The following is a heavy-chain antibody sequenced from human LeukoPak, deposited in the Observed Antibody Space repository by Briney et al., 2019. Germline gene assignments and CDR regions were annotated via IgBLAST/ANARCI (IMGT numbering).Heavy chain of an antibody. CDR1: GFTFSSYG. V-gene: IGHV3-33*01. CDR2: IWYDGSNE. Sequence: PGGSLRLSCAASGFTFSSYGMHWVRQAPGKGLEWVAVIWYDGSNEYYADSVKGRFTISRDNSKNTLYLQMNSLRAEDTAVYYCAREPFVVVPAATPYYYYGMDVWGQGTTVTVSS. J-gene: IGHJ6*02. D-gene: IGHD2-2*01. CDR3: AREPFVVVPAATPYYYYGMDV.